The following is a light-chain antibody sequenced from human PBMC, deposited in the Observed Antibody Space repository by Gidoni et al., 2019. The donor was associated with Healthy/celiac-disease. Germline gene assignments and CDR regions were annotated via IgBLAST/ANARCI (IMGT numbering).Light chain of an antibody. CDR1: NIGSKR. CDR3: QVWDSSSDQHVV. Sequence: SYVLTQPPSVSVAPGKTARITWGGNNIGSKRVHWYQQKPGQAPVLVIYYDSDRPSGIPERFSGSNSGNTATLTISRVEAGDEADYYCQVWDSSSDQHVVFGGGTKLTVL. V-gene: IGLV3-21*04. CDR2: YDS. J-gene: IGLJ2*01.